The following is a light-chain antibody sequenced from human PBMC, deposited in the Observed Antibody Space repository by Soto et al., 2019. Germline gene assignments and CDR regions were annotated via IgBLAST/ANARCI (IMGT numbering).Light chain of an antibody. Sequence: QSALTQPASVSGSPGLSITISCTGTISDVGGYNYVSWYQQHPGKAPKLMIYDVSNRPSGVSNRFSGSKSGNTASLTISGLQAEDEADYYCSSYTSSSTLEVFGGGTKLTVL. J-gene: IGLJ3*02. V-gene: IGLV2-14*01. CDR2: DVS. CDR3: SSYTSSSTLEV. CDR1: ISDVGGYNY.